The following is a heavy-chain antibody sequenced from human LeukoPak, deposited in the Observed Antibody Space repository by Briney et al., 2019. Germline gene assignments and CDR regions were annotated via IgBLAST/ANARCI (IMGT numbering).Heavy chain of an antibody. J-gene: IGHJ4*02. CDR1: GYSFTSYW. Sequence: GESLKISGKGSGYSFTSYWIGWVPQIPGKGLRWMGIIYTGESATRYSPSFQDQVTISAHKSISTAYLQWSSLKATDTAMYYCARRWQSGDPPDYRGQGTLVTVSS. CDR3: ARRWQSGDPPDY. V-gene: IGHV5-51*01. D-gene: IGHD1-26*01. CDR2: IYTGESAT.